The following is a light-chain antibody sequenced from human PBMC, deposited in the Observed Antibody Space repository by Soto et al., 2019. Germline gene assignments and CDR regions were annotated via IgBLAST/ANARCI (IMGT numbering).Light chain of an antibody. CDR2: DAS. V-gene: IGKV3-20*01. CDR1: QSVSNR. J-gene: IGKJ5*01. Sequence: EILLTQSPATLSFSLGERATITCRASQSVSNRLAWYQQKPGQAPKLLIYDASSIQTGIPDRFSGSGSGSDFTLTISRLQPDDFAVYYCQQYDSYPITFGQGTRLEIK. CDR3: QQYDSYPIT.